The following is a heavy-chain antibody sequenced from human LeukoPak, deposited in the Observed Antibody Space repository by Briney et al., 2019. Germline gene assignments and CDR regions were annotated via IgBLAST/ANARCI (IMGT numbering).Heavy chain of an antibody. Sequence: KPSETLSLTCTVSGGSISSSSYYWGWIRQPPGKGLEWIGSIYYSGSTYYNPSLKSRVTISVDTSKNQFSLKLSSVTAADTAVYYCARGRIVVVVAGGQRRYSDLWGRGTLVTVSS. CDR1: GGSISSSSYY. V-gene: IGHV4-39*07. J-gene: IGHJ2*01. D-gene: IGHD2-15*01. CDR2: IYYSGST. CDR3: ARGRIVVVVAGGQRRYSDL.